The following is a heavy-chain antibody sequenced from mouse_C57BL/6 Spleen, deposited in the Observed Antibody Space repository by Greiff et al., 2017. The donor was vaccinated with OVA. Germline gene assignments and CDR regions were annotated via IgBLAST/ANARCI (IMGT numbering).Heavy chain of an antibody. D-gene: IGHD1-1*01. CDR2: IYPGDGDT. Sequence: VKLMESGAELVKPGASVKISCKASGYAFSSYWMNWVKQRPGKGLEWIGQIYPGDGDTNYNGKFKGKATLTADKSSSTAYMQLSSLTSEDSAVYFCARWGTTVVATSMDYWGQGTSVTVSS. J-gene: IGHJ4*01. V-gene: IGHV1-80*01. CDR3: ARWGTTVVATSMDY. CDR1: GYAFSSYW.